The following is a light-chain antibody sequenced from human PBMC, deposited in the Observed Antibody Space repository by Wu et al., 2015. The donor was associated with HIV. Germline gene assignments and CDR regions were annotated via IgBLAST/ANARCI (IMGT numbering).Light chain of an antibody. J-gene: IGKJ5*01. V-gene: IGKV1-13*02. Sequence: AIQLTQSPSSLPASIGDRVNITCRASQDIFTYLAWYQQTPGKAPRVLIYDASTLQSGVSSRFSGSGSGAHFTLTISGLQREDFAVLFCQQLNCFPXTFGQGSRLEI. CDR1: QDIFTY. CDR3: QQLNCFPXT. CDR2: DAS.